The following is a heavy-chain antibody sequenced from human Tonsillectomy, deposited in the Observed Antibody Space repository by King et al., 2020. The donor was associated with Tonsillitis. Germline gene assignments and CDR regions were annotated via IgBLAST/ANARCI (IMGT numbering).Heavy chain of an antibody. V-gene: IGHV3-48*01. Sequence: VQLVESGGGLVQPGGSLRLSCAASGFTFSSYSMNWVRQAPGKGLEWVAYISSSSRTIYYADSVKGRFTISRDNAKNSLYLQMNSLRAEDTAVYYCARDWGYCSGGSCYFDYWGQGTLVTVSS. D-gene: IGHD2-15*01. CDR3: ARDWGYCSGGSCYFDY. J-gene: IGHJ4*02. CDR1: GFTFSSYS. CDR2: ISSSSRTI.